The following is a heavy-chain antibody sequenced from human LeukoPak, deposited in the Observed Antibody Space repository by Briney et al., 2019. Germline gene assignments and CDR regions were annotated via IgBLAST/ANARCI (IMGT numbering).Heavy chain of an antibody. CDR1: GFTFSNYA. D-gene: IGHD3-22*01. J-gene: IGHJ4*02. V-gene: IGHV3-23*01. Sequence: TGGSLRLSCAASGFTFSNYAMSWVRQAPGKGLEWVSGISGRGGSTYYADSVKGRFTISRDNSKNTLYLQMNSLRPEDTAVYYCAKSSGINMIVVVITSFDYWGQGTLVTVST. CDR3: AKSSGINMIVVVITSFDY. CDR2: ISGRGGST.